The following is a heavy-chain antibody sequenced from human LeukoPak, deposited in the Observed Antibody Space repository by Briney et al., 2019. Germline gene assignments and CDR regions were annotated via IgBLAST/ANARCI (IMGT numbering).Heavy chain of an antibody. J-gene: IGHJ4*02. Sequence: TSETLSLTCTVSGGSISSGDYYWSWIRQPPGKSLEWIGYIYYSGSTYYNPSLKSRVTISVDTSKNQFSLKLSSVTAADTAVYYCARVGGVVTSAPQLDYWGQGALVTVSS. CDR2: IYYSGST. CDR3: ARVGGVVTSAPQLDY. D-gene: IGHD4-17*01. CDR1: GGSISSGDYY. V-gene: IGHV4-30-4*01.